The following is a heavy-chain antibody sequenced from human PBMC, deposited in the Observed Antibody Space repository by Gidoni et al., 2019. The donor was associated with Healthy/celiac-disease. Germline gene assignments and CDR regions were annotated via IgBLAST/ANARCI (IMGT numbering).Heavy chain of an antibody. J-gene: IGHJ6*02. CDR1: GFTFSSYE. D-gene: IGHD3-22*01. V-gene: IGHV3-48*03. CDR2: ISSSGSTI. CDR3: AREGGYYDSSGFGYYYGMDV. Sequence: EVQLVESGGGLVQPGGSLRLSCAASGFTFSSYELNWVRQAPGKGLEWVSYISSSGSTIYYADSVKGRFTISRDNAKNSLYLQMNSLRAEDTAVYYCAREGGYYDSSGFGYYYGMDVWGQGTTVTVSS.